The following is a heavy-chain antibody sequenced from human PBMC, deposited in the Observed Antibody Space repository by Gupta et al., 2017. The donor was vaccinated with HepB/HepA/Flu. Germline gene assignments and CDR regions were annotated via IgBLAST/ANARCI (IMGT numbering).Heavy chain of an antibody. D-gene: IGHD2-2*01. V-gene: IGHV3-7*01. CDR1: GFTFSTYN. Sequence: EVKLVESGGGLVQPGGSLRLSCAASGFTFSTYNMNWVRQAPGKGLEWVANVNQDESAKYYVDSVKGRFTISRDNAKNSLYLQMNSLRAEDTAVYYCARPSCSSTSCYLENWGQGTLVTVSS. J-gene: IGHJ4*02. CDR2: VNQDESAK. CDR3: ARPSCSSTSCYLEN.